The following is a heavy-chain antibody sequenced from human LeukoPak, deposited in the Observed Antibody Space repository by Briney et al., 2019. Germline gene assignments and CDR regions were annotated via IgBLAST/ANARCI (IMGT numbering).Heavy chain of an antibody. Sequence: GGSLRLSCVASGFMFSNYWMTWVRQAPGKGLEWVANIKEDGSEKYYVDSVKGRFTISRDNAKNSLYLQMNSLRAEDTAVYYCARNGLVEVAATSYYYYYMDVWGKGTTVTISS. V-gene: IGHV3-7*01. J-gene: IGHJ6*03. CDR2: IKEDGSEK. CDR3: ARNGLVEVAATSYYYYYMDV. CDR1: GFMFSNYW. D-gene: IGHD2-15*01.